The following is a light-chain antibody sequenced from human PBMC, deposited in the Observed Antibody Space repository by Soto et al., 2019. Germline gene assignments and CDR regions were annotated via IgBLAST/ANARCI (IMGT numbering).Light chain of an antibody. CDR1: QGVISY. CDR3: QQYGSSPRT. Sequence: EIVLTQSPATLSLSPGERATLSCRASQGVISYLAWYQQKPGQAPRLLIYDASNRATGIPDRFSGSGSGTDFSLTISRLEPEDFAVYYCQQYGSSPRTFGQGTKVDIK. V-gene: IGKV3-20*01. CDR2: DAS. J-gene: IGKJ1*01.